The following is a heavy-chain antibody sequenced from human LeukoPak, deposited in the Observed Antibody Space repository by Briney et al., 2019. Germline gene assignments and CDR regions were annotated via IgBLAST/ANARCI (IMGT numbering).Heavy chain of an antibody. V-gene: IGHV3-30-3*01. CDR1: GFTFSSYA. CDR2: ISHDGSNK. J-gene: IGHJ6*02. Sequence: PGRSLRLSCAASGFTFSSYAMHWVRQAPGKGLEWVAVISHDGSNKYYADSVKGRFTISRDNSKNTLYLQMNSLRAEDTAVYYCARDYGSGSYDANYYGMDVWGQGTTVTVSS. CDR3: ARDYGSGSYDANYYGMDV. D-gene: IGHD3-10*01.